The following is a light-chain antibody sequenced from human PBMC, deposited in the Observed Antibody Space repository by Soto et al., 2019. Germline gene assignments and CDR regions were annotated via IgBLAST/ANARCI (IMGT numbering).Light chain of an antibody. J-gene: IGKJ3*01. CDR1: ESVDRN. Sequence: EVVMTQSPATLSVSPGERVTLSCRASESVDRNLAWYHQKPGQGPSLLIYYASTRATGVPDRFTGSGSGTECTLPISSLQSEDFGVYHCQHYSNWPPTFGPGTKVEIK. CDR3: QHYSNWPPT. V-gene: IGKV3-15*01. CDR2: YAS.